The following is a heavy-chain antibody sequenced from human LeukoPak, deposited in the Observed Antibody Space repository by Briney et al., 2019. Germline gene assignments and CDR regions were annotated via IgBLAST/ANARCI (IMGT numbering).Heavy chain of an antibody. CDR3: ARFISPESYFYFSYYYYMDV. Sequence: SETLSLTCTVSGDSISHYYWTWVRQPPGKGLEWIAYIYHTGSTNYNPSLQSRVIISLDKSKNQLSLKLRTVTAADTAVYYCARFISPESYFYFSYYYYMDVWSKGTTVTVSS. D-gene: IGHD3-10*01. V-gene: IGHV4-59*01. J-gene: IGHJ6*03. CDR2: IYHTGST. CDR1: GDSISHYY.